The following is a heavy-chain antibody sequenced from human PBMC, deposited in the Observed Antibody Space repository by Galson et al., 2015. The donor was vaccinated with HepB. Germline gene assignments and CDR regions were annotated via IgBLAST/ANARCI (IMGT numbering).Heavy chain of an antibody. D-gene: IGHD3-3*01. CDR3: ARDRLSRFSQGGHYYYGMDV. CDR2: INPNSGGT. J-gene: IGHJ6*02. CDR1: GYTFTGYY. V-gene: IGHV1-2*04. Sequence: SVKVSCMASGYTFTGYYIHWVRQAPGQGLEWMGRINPNSGGTNYAQKFQGWVTMTMDTSIGTAYMEVNKLKSDDTAVYYCARDRLSRFSQGGHYYYGMDVWGQGTTVTVSS.